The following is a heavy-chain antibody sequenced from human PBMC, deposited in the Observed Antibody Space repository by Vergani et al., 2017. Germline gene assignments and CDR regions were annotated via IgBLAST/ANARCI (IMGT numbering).Heavy chain of an antibody. J-gene: IGHJ4*02. D-gene: IGHD2-2*01. CDR3: ARGRGYCSSTSCLFDY. CDR2: INH. V-gene: IGHV4-34*01. Sequence: QVQLQQWGAGLLKPSETLSLTCAVYGGSFSGYYWSWIRQPPGKGLEWIGEINHYNPSLKSRVTISVDTSKNQFSLKLTSVTAADTAVYYCARGRGYCSSTSCLFDYWGQGTLVTVSS. CDR1: GGSFSGYY.